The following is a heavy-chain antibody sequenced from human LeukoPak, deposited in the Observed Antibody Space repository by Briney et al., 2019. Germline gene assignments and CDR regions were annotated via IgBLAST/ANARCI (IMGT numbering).Heavy chain of an antibody. D-gene: IGHD6-13*01. Sequence: GGSLRLSCAASGFTFSSYSMNWVRQAPGKGLEWVSSISSSSSYIYYADSVKGRFTISRDNAKNSLYLQMNSLRAEDTAVYYCARDRGSGYSSSWWSKPYPNWFDPWGQGTLVTVSS. CDR3: ARDRGSGYSSSWWSKPYPNWFDP. V-gene: IGHV3-21*04. CDR1: GFTFSSYS. CDR2: ISSSSSYI. J-gene: IGHJ5*02.